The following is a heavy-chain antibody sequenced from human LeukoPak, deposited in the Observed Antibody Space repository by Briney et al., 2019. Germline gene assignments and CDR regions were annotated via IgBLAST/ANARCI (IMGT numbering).Heavy chain of an antibody. D-gene: IGHD2-15*01. CDR2: TFSSGST. CDR3: AKTWSGTFHI. CDR1: GGSINSGTDH. J-gene: IGHJ3*02. Sequence: SETLSLTCTVSGGSINSGTDHWSWIRQPAGKGLEWIGHTFSSGSTNYNPSLKSRVTISVDASKNQFSLSLTSVTAADTAIYYCAKTWSGTFHIWAQGTMVTVSS. V-gene: IGHV4-61*09.